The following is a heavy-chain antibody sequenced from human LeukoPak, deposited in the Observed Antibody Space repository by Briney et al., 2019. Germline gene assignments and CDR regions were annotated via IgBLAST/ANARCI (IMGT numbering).Heavy chain of an antibody. CDR2: ISGRDDNT. CDR3: AKRSDYSGNWNYFDY. CDR1: GFTFASYG. D-gene: IGHD4-23*01. J-gene: IGHJ4*02. V-gene: IGHV3-23*01. Sequence: SGGSLRLSCAASGFTFASYGMSWVRQAPGKGLERVSAISGRDDNTYYADSVKGRFTISRDNSKNTLYLQMNSLRAEDTAVYYCAKRSDYSGNWNYFDYWGQGTLVTVSS.